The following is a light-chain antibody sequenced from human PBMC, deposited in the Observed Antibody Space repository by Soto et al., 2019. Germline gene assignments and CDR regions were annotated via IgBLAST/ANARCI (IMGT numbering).Light chain of an antibody. CDR2: EVS. Sequence: QSALTQPPSASGSPGQSVTISCTGTSSDVGAYNYVSWYQQHPGKAPKLMIYEVSNRPSGVPDRFSGSKSGNTASLTVSGLQAEDEADYYCSSYAGRNIVVFGGGTKLTVL. CDR1: SSDVGAYNY. CDR3: SSYAGRNIVV. J-gene: IGLJ2*01. V-gene: IGLV2-8*01.